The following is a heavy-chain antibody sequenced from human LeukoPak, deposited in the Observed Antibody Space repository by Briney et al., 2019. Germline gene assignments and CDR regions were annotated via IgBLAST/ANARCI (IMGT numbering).Heavy chain of an antibody. J-gene: IGHJ4*02. V-gene: IGHV4-59*08. Sequence: SETLSLTCTVSGGSIRSYYWSWIRQPPGKGLEWIGYIYYSGSTNYNPCLKSRVTISVDTSKNQFSLKLSSVTAADTAVYYCARQNPSGSYGYYFDYWGQGTLVTVSS. CDR2: IYYSGST. D-gene: IGHD1-26*01. CDR1: GGSIRSYY. CDR3: ARQNPSGSYGYYFDY.